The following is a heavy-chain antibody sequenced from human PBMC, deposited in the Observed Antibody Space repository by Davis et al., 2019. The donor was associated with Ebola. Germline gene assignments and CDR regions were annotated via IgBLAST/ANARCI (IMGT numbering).Heavy chain of an antibody. CDR3: ARGGDYREKWLDA. CDR1: GGSISSGYS. J-gene: IGHJ5*02. Sequence: SETLSLTCAVSGGSISSGYSWSWIRQPPGKGLEWIGHTYHSGTSYYSPSLKSRVTMSVDRSKNQFSLRLRSVTAADTAVYYCARGGDYREKWLDAWGQGTLVTVSS. CDR2: TYHSGTS. D-gene: IGHD4-11*01. V-gene: IGHV4-30-2*01.